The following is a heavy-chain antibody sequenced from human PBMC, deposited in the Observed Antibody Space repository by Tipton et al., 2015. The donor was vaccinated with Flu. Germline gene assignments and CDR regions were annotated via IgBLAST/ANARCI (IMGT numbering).Heavy chain of an antibody. CDR2: LYPSGGGT. V-gene: IGHV1-46*01. CDR3: ARDMGSGNYSLDE. J-gene: IGHJ4*02. CDR1: GYTFSSYN. Sequence: QVQLVQSGPEVKKPGASVRVSCKASGYTFSSYNMHWVRQAPGQGLEWMGILYPSGGGTRYAQQFQGRVTVTRDKSTTTVYMELSSLRPDDTAVYYCARDMGSGNYSLDEWGQGTLVTVSS. D-gene: IGHD3-10*01.